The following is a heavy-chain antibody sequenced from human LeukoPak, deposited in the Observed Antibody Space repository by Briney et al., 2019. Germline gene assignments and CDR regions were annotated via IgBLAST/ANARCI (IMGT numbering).Heavy chain of an antibody. CDR2: INPNSGGT. D-gene: IGHD4-17*01. Sequence: ASVKVSCKASGYTFTGYYMHWVRQAPGQGLEWMGWINPNSGGTNYAQKFQGRVTMTRDTSISTAYMELSRLRSEDTAVYYCAKNNATVRYFQHWGQGTLVTVSS. CDR3: AKNNATVRYFQH. V-gene: IGHV1-2*02. J-gene: IGHJ1*01. CDR1: GYTFTGYY.